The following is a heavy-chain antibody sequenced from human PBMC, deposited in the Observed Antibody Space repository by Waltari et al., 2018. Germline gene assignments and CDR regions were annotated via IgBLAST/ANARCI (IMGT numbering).Heavy chain of an antibody. CDR3: TKDAYDSPNHYPPTWFDP. V-gene: IGHV3-23*04. CDR2: ISGTGDGT. J-gene: IGHJ5*02. CDR1: GLILGSTA. D-gene: IGHD3-10*01. Sequence: DVQLAEYGGGLVQPGGSLRSSCVAAGLILGSTALNWVRPATGKAPEWVAIISGTGDGTFYSNSGRGRFTISRDNSRNTLYLQMNDLKTEDTAVYYCTKDAYDSPNHYPPTWFDPWGHGTLSTVSS.